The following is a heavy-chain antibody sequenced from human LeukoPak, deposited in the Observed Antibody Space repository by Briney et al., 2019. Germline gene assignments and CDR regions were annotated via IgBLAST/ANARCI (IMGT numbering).Heavy chain of an antibody. CDR2: INPNSGGT. J-gene: IGHJ6*03. D-gene: IGHD6-13*01. CDR1: GYTFTGYY. V-gene: IGHV1-2*02. Sequence: ASVKVSCKASGYTFTGYYMHWVRQAPGQGLEWMGWINPNSGGTNYAQKFQGRVTMTRDTSISTAYMELSRLRSDDTAVHYCARDRIIAAAGRFYYYYMDVWDKGTTVTVSS. CDR3: ARDRIIAAAGRFYYYYMDV.